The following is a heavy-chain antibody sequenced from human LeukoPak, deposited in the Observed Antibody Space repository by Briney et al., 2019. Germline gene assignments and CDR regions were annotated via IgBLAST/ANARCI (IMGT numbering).Heavy chain of an antibody. J-gene: IGHJ4*02. CDR2: ISTSGST. Sequence: SETLSLTCTISRGSISTYYWSWVRQPPGKGLEWMGYISTSGSTNYNPSFKSRVTISVDTSKNQFSLNLSSVTAAYTAVYYCARRRTTGSTGYFDGWGKGTLVTVSS. CDR3: ARRRTTGSTGYFDG. CDR1: RGSISTYY. V-gene: IGHV4-4*09. D-gene: IGHD1-7*01.